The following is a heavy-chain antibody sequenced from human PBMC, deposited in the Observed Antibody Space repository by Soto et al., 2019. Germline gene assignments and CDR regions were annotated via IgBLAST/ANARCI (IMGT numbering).Heavy chain of an antibody. V-gene: IGHV3-73*01. D-gene: IGHD5-12*01. CDR2: IRSRSNGYAT. CDR1: GFTLSGSV. Sequence: GSLRLSCAASGFTLSGSVIYWVRQPSGKGLEWVGRIRSRSNGYATAYAASVRGRFTISRDDSKNTAYLQMNSLKTEDTAVYYCSRLGYSNYDSDYWGQGTLVTVSS. J-gene: IGHJ4*02. CDR3: SRLGYSNYDSDY.